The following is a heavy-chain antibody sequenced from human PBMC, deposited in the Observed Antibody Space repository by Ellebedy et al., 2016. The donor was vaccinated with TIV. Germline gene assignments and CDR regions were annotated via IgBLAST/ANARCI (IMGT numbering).Heavy chain of an antibody. CDR3: AGGTHYYYGWDV. V-gene: IGHV4-61*03. J-gene: IGHJ6*02. CDR2: IHYTGNT. Sequence: SETLSLXXSVSDGSVSNRGYYWAWIRQPPGKALEWIGHIHYTGNTDYNPSLKSRFTISVDTSKNHFSLIVTSLTAADTAVYFCAGGTHYYYGWDVWGQGTTVIVS. CDR1: DGSVSNRGYY.